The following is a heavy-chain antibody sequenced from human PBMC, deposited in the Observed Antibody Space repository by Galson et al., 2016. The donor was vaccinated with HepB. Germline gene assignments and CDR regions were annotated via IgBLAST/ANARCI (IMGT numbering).Heavy chain of an antibody. V-gene: IGHV4-59*12. CDR2: IYYSGST. CDR1: GGSISSYY. D-gene: IGHD4-17*01. J-gene: IGHJ5*02. CDR3: VRYDGDSGWFDP. Sequence: SETLSLTCTVSGGSISSYYWSWIRQPPGKGLEWIGYIYYSGSTNYNPSLKSRVTISVDTSKNQFSLKLSSVTAADTAVYYCVRYDGDSGWFDPWGQGTLVTVSS.